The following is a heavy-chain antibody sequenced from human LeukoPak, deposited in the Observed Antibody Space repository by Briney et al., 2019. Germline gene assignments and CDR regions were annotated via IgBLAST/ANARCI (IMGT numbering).Heavy chain of an antibody. CDR3: AKEGLGVPAAIYFQH. CDR1: GFTFSSYA. D-gene: IGHD2-2*01. J-gene: IGHJ1*01. Sequence: PGGSLRLSCAASGFTFSSYAMSWVRQAPGKGLEWVSAISGSGGSTYYADSVKGRFTISRDNSKNTLYPQMNSLRAEDTAVYYCAKEGLGVPAAIYFQHWGQGTLVTVSS. CDR2: ISGSGGST. V-gene: IGHV3-23*01.